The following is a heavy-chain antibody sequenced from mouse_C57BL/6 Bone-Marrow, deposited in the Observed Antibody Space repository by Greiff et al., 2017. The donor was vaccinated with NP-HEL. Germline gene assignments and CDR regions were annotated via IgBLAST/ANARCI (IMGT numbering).Heavy chain of an antibody. CDR3: AIYGRFDY. J-gene: IGHJ2*01. Sequence: QVQLQQSGAELVRPGASVNLSCKASGYTFTDYYINWVKQRPGQGLEWIARIYPGSGNTYYNEKFKGKATLTAEKSSSTAYMQLSSLTSEDSAVYFCAIYGRFDYWGQGTTLTVSS. D-gene: IGHD1-1*01. CDR1: GYTFTDYY. CDR2: IYPGSGNT. V-gene: IGHV1-76*01.